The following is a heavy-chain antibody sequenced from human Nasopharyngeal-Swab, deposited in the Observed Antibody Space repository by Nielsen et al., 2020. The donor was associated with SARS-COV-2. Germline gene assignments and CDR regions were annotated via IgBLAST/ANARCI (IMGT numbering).Heavy chain of an antibody. CDR1: GFTFSSYW. J-gene: IGHJ6*02. D-gene: IGHD3-3*01. V-gene: IGHV3-74*01. CDR3: ARGPSERFLEWLNKNGMDA. CDR2: INSDGSST. Sequence: GESLKISCAASGFTFSSYWMHWVRQAPGKGLVWVSRINSDGSSTSYADSVKGRFTISRDNAKNTLYLQMNSLRAEDTAVYYCARGPSERFLEWLNKNGMDAWGQGTTVTVSS.